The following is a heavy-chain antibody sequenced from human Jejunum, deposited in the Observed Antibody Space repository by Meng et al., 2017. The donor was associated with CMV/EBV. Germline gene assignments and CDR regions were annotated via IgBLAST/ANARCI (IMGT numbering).Heavy chain of an antibody. Sequence: QVRLGHIGVRVKKPWASVRVSCKPSGYHFTNDYMHWVRQAPGQGLEWMGIINTSVGYTSHAQKFQGRVTMTRDTSTSTVHMEVSSLRSADTAVYYCARASRVLGGFDYWGQGTLVTVSS. CDR2: INTSVGYT. CDR3: ARASRVLGGFDY. CDR1: GYHFTNDY. D-gene: IGHD3-16*01. J-gene: IGHJ4*02. V-gene: IGHV1-46*01.